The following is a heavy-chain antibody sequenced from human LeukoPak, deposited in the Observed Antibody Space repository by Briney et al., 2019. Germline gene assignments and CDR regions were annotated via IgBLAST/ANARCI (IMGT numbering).Heavy chain of an antibody. D-gene: IGHD2-21*02. CDR2: MSYDGSNK. Sequence: GGSLRLSCAASGFTFSSYAMHWVRQAPGKGLEWVAVMSYDGSNKYYADSVKGRFTISRDNSKNTLYLQMNSLRAEDTAVYYCARDNIVVVTATVDAFDIWGQGTMVTVSS. V-gene: IGHV3-30*04. CDR1: GFTFSSYA. CDR3: ARDNIVVVTATVDAFDI. J-gene: IGHJ3*02.